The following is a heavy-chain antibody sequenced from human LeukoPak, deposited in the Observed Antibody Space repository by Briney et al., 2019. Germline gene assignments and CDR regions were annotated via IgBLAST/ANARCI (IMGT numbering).Heavy chain of an antibody. CDR3: AKRPPGRLLVPLFRDY. CDR2: ISGSGGST. CDR1: GFTFSSYA. J-gene: IGHJ4*02. Sequence: GGSLRLSCAASGFTFSSYAMSWVRQAPGKGLEWVSAISGSGGSTYYADSVKGRFTISRDNSKNTLYLQMNSLRAEDTAVYYCAKRPPGRLLVPLFRDYWGQGTLVTVSS. V-gene: IGHV3-23*01. D-gene: IGHD1-26*01.